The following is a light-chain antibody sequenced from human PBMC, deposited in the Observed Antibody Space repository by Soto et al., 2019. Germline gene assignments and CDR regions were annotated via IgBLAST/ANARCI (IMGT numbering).Light chain of an antibody. CDR3: QTWGTGIHVV. V-gene: IGLV4-69*01. J-gene: IGLJ2*01. CDR2: LDSDGSH. CDR1: SGHSSYA. Sequence: QSVLTQSPSASASLGASVKLTCTLSSGHSSYAIAWHQQQPEKGPRYLMKLDSDGSHTKGDAIPDRFSGSSSGSERYLTSSSLQAEDEADYYCQTWGTGIHVVFCGGTKLTVL.